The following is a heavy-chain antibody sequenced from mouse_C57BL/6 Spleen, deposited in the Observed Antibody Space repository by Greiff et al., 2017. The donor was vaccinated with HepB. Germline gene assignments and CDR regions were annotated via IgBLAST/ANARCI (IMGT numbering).Heavy chain of an antibody. J-gene: IGHJ3*01. CDR1: GYTFTSYW. CDR2: IHPNSGST. Sequence: QVQLQQPGAELVKPGASVKLSCKASGYTFTSYWMHWVKQRPGQGLEWIGMIHPNSGSTNYNEKFKSKATLTVDKSSSTAYMRLSSLTSEDSAVYYCTRYYDYATQYWGQGTLVTVSA. CDR3: TRYYDYATQY. V-gene: IGHV1-64*01. D-gene: IGHD2-4*01.